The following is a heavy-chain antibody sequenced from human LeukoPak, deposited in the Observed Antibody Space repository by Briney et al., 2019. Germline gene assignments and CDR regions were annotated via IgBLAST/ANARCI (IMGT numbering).Heavy chain of an antibody. D-gene: IGHD2-15*01. CDR2: IYYSGST. CDR1: GYSISSGYY. V-gene: IGHV4-38-2*01. J-gene: IGHJ5*02. Sequence: PSETLSLTCAVSGYSISSGYYWGWIRQPPGKGLEWIGSIYYSGSTYYNPSHKSRVTISVDTSKNQFSLKLSSVTAADTAVYYCASQLEACSGGSCYSPDVGWFDPWGQGTLVTVSS. CDR3: ASQLEACSGGSCYSPDVGWFDP.